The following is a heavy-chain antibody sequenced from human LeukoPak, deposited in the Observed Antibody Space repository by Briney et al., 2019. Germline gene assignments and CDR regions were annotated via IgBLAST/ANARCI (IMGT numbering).Heavy chain of an antibody. CDR2: IYYSGST. V-gene: IGHV4-59*01. Sequence: SETLSLTYTVSGGSISSYYWSWIRQPPGKGLEWIGYIYYSGSTNYNPSLKSRVTISVDTSKNQFSLKLSSVTAADTAVYYCARGTRMITFGGAPVYGMDVWGQGTTVTVSS. D-gene: IGHD3-16*01. CDR3: ARGTRMITFGGAPVYGMDV. J-gene: IGHJ6*02. CDR1: GGSISSYY.